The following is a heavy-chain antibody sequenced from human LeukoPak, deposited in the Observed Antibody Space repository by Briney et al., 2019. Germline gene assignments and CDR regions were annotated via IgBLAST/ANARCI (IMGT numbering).Heavy chain of an antibody. CDR1: GFTFSSYG. CDR3: AKDRPYISSWYGCSTP. CDR2: ISGSGGDT. V-gene: IGHV3-23*01. Sequence: GRSLRLSCAASGFTFSSYGMSWVRQAPGKGVEWVSSISGSGGDTFYVDSVKGRFIISRDNSRNTLYLQMHSLRAEDTAVYYCAKDRPYISSWYGCSTPWGQGTLVTVSS. J-gene: IGHJ5*02. D-gene: IGHD2-2*01.